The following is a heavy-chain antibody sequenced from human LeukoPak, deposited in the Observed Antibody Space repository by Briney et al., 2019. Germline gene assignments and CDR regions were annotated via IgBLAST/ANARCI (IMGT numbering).Heavy chain of an antibody. CDR3: ASRGTFENSGYYSN. CDR2: IYSGGNT. CDR1: GFTVSSNY. D-gene: IGHD3-22*01. V-gene: IGHV3-53*01. Sequence: GGSLRLSCAASGFTVSSNYMSWVRQAPGKGLEWVSVIYSGGNTYYADSVKGRFTISRDNSKNTLDLQMNSLRAEDTAVYYCASRGTFENSGYYSNWGQGTLVTVSS. J-gene: IGHJ1*01.